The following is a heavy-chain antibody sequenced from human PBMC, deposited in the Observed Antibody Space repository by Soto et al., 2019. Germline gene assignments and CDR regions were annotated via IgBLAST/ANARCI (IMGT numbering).Heavy chain of an antibody. J-gene: IGHJ6*02. CDR1: GSTLGSYD. Sequence: GPLGLSFAPSGSTLGSYDMDWVGQATGKGLEWVSAIGTAGDPYYPGSVKGRFTISRENAKNSLYLQMNSLRAGDTAVYYCARGYRGSGIYSDPNYYYYGMQVWVQGTTVTVCS. D-gene: IGHD3-10*01. V-gene: IGHV3-13*05. CDR2: IGTAGDP. CDR3: ARGYRGSGIYSDPNYYYYGMQV.